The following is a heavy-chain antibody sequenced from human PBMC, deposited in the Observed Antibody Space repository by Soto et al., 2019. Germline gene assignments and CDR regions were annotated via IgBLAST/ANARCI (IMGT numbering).Heavy chain of an antibody. V-gene: IGHV3-30*03. CDR1: EFTFNTYA. D-gene: IGHD1-7*01. J-gene: IGHJ6*02. Sequence: QAQLVESGGGVVQPGRSLRLSCAASEFTFNTYAMHWVRQAPGKGLEWVAVIAYDGNDKYYADSVKGRFTISRDNSNNALYLQMNTRRPEDTAMYYCARDVGNYVPYYYGMDVWGQGTTVTVSS. CDR2: IAYDGNDK. CDR3: ARDVGNYVPYYYGMDV.